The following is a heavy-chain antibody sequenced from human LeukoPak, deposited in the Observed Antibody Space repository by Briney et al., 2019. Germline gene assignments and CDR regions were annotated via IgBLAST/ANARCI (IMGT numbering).Heavy chain of an antibody. V-gene: IGHV1-46*01. CDR2: INPSGGST. CDR1: GYTFTSYY. D-gene: IGHD3-16*01. J-gene: IGHJ3*02. Sequence: ASVKDSCKASGYTFTSYYMHWLRQAPGQGLEWMGVINPSGGSTSYAQKFQGRVTMTSETSTRAVYMELSSLRSERTAGYYCARAWGLKESAFDIWGQGIMVTVSS. CDR3: ARAWGLKESAFDI.